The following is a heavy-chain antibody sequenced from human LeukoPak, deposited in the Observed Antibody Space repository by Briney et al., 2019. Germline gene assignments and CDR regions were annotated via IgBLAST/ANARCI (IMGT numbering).Heavy chain of an antibody. V-gene: IGHV5-51*01. CDR3: ARILSHSSSWYYFDY. Sequence: GESLKISCKGSGYSFTSYWIGWVRQMPGKGLEWMGIIYPSDSDTRYSPSFQGQVTISADKSISTAYLQWSNLKASDTAMYYCARILSHSSSWYYFDYWGQGTLVTVSS. CDR2: IYPSDSDT. J-gene: IGHJ4*02. CDR1: GYSFTSYW. D-gene: IGHD6-13*01.